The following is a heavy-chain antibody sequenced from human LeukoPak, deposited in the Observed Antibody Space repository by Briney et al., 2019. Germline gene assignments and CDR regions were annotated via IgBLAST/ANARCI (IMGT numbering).Heavy chain of an antibody. CDR3: ARELVDSSGYYPFDY. Sequence: ASVKVSCKASGYTFTGYYMHWVRQAPGQGLEWMGWINPNSGGTNYAQKFQGRVTMTRDTSISTAYTELSRLRSDDTAVYYCARELVDSSGYYPFDYWGQGTLVTVSS. CDR1: GYTFTGYY. D-gene: IGHD3-22*01. J-gene: IGHJ4*02. V-gene: IGHV1-2*02. CDR2: INPNSGGT.